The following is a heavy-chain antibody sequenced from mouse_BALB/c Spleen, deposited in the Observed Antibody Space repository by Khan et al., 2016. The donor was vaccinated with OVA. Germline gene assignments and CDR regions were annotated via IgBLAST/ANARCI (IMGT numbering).Heavy chain of an antibody. D-gene: IGHD2-2*01. CDR1: GYSITSDFA. CDR3: VRSLYDAYAYAMDY. Sequence: EVQLQESGPGLVKPSQSLSLTCTVTGYSITSDFAWNWVRQFPGNKLEWMGYISFSGSTSYDPSLKSRLSITRDTSRNQFFLQLHSVTTEDTATXYCVRSLYDAYAYAMDYWGQGTSVTVSS. CDR2: ISFSGST. J-gene: IGHJ4*01. V-gene: IGHV3-2*02.